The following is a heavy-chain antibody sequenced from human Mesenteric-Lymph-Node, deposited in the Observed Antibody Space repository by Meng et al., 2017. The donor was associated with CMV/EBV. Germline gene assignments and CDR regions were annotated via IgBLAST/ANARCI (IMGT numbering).Heavy chain of an antibody. Sequence: GGSLRLSCETSGFTFNNYGMSWVRQAPGKGLEWVASISGSSSTYIDYADSVKGRFTISRDNVKNSLYLQMNSLRGEDTAVYYCARIAGTSHYQGMDVWGQGTTVTVSS. V-gene: IGHV3-21*01. J-gene: IGHJ6*02. CDR3: ARIAGTSHYQGMDV. CDR2: ISGSSSTYI. CDR1: GFTFNNYG.